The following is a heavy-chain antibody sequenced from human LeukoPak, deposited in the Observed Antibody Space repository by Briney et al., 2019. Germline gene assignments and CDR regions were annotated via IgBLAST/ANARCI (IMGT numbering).Heavy chain of an antibody. Sequence: PRGSLRLSCAASGFTFSSYAMHWVRQAPGKGLEWVAVISYDGSNKYYADSVKGRFTISRDNSKNTLYLQMNSLRAEDTAVYYCARDRRPSFGLDWGQGTLVTVSS. CDR1: GFTFSSYA. CDR2: ISYDGSNK. J-gene: IGHJ4*02. CDR3: ARDRRPSFGLD. V-gene: IGHV3-30-3*01. D-gene: IGHD3-10*01.